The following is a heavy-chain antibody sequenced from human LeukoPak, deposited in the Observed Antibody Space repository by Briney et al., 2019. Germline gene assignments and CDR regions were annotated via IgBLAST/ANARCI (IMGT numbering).Heavy chain of an antibody. CDR2: INHSGST. CDR1: GGSFSGYY. Sequence: PSETLSLTCAVYGGSFSGYYWSWIRQPPGKGLERIGEINHSGSTNYNPSLKSRVTISVDTSKNQFSLKLSSVTAADTAVYYCARGRRYSYGPNDYWGQGTLVTVSS. CDR3: ARGRRYSYGPNDY. J-gene: IGHJ4*02. V-gene: IGHV4-34*01. D-gene: IGHD5-18*01.